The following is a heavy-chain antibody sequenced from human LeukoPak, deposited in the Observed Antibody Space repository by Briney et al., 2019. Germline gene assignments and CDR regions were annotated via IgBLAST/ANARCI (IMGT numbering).Heavy chain of an antibody. CDR3: ARDSVDGDYNY. D-gene: IGHD4-17*01. CDR2: ISYDGSNK. Sequence: GGSLRLSCAASGFTFSSYAMHWVRQAPGKGLEWVAVISYDGSNKYYADSEKGRFTISRDNSKNTLYLQMNSLRAEDTAVYYCARDSVDGDYNYWGQGTLVTVSS. V-gene: IGHV3-30-3*01. CDR1: GFTFSSYA. J-gene: IGHJ4*02.